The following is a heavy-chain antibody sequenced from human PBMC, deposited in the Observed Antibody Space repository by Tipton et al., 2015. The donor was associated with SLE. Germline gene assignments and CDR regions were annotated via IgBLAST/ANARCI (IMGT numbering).Heavy chain of an antibody. CDR3: ARFADSSSWTAYAFDI. CDR2: INHSGST. D-gene: IGHD6-13*01. Sequence: GLVKPSETLSLTCAVYGGSFSGYYWSWIRQPPGKGLEWIGEINHSGSTNYNPSLKSRVTISVDKFKNQFSLKLSSVTAADTAVYYCARFADSSSWTAYAFDIWGQGTMVTVSS. J-gene: IGHJ3*02. CDR1: GGSFSGYY. V-gene: IGHV4-34*01.